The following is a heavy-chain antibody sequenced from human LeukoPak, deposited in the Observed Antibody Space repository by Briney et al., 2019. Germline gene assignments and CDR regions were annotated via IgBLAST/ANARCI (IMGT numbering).Heavy chain of an antibody. V-gene: IGHV3-23*01. CDR2: ISGSGGST. D-gene: IGHD4-11*01. J-gene: IGHJ4*02. CDR3: AKVRTVTDY. CDR1: GFTFSNAW. Sequence: PGGSLRLSFAASGFTFSNAWMSWVRQAPGKGLEWVSAISGSGGSTYYADSVKGRFTISRDNSKNTLYLQMNSLRAEDTAVYYCAKVRTVTDYWGQGTLVTVSS.